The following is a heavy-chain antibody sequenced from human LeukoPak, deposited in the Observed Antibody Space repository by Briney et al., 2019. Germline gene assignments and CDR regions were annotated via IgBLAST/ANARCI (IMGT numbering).Heavy chain of an antibody. CDR2: TNQDGSEK. J-gene: IGHJ5*02. Sequence: AGGSLRLSCAASGVTFSDHWMTWVRQTPGKGLEWVAHTNQDGSEKHFVDSVEGRFTISRDNDNNSMSLQMNKLRVEGTAVYYCARGATGTYWDWFDPWGQGTLVTVSS. CDR1: GVTFSDHW. D-gene: IGHD1-26*01. V-gene: IGHV3-7*01. CDR3: ARGATGTYWDWFDP.